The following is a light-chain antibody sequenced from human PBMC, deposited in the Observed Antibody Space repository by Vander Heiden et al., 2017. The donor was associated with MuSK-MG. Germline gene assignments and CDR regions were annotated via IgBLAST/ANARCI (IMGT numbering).Light chain of an antibody. CDR2: GAS. V-gene: IGKV3-20*01. CDR3: QQALRSPWT. CDR1: QSVFSRY. Sequence: EIVLTQSPGTLSLSPGERATLSCRASQSVFSRYFAWFQQKPGQAPRLLIYGASSRATGIPDRFSGSGSGTDFTLIINRLEPEDFAVYYCQQALRSPWTFGQGTKVXIK. J-gene: IGKJ1*01.